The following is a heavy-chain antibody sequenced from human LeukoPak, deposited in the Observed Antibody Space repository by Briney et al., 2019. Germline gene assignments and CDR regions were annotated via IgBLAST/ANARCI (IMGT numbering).Heavy chain of an antibody. D-gene: IGHD4-17*01. CDR2: ISGSGGST. CDR3: AKASRITVTTNY. Sequence: GGSLRLSCAASGFTFSSYAMSWVRQAPGKGLEWVSAISGSGGSTYYADSVRGRFTISRDNSMNTPYLQMNSLRAEDTAVYYCAKASRITVTTNYWGQGTLVTVSS. J-gene: IGHJ4*02. V-gene: IGHV3-23*01. CDR1: GFTFSSYA.